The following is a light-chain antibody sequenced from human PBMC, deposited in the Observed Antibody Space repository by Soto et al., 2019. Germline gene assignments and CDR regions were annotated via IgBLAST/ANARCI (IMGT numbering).Light chain of an antibody. CDR2: DVS. V-gene: IGLV2-14*01. CDR1: SSDVGGYNY. J-gene: IGLJ3*02. Sequence: QSALTQPASVSGSPGQSITISCTGTSSDVGGYNYVSWYQQRPGKAPKLMIYDVSYRPSGVSNRFSGSKSGNTASLTISGLQAEDEADYYCSSYTSTMTLVFGGVTKLTVL. CDR3: SSYTSTMTLV.